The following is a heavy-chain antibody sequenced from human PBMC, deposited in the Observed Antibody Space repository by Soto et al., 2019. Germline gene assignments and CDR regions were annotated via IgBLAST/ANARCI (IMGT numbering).Heavy chain of an antibody. CDR1: GFILSDYE. CDR2: SSVSGSRI. J-gene: IGHJ3*02. V-gene: IGHV3-48*03. CDR3: ARDFPRRRAFDI. Sequence: PGGSLRLSCEAPGFILSDYEVNWVRHTAGKGLEWTSHSSVSGSRILYAKSVKGRFSMSRDNPKNLVFLQMDRLRAEDSGIYYCARDFPRRRAFDIWGQGTAVTVSS.